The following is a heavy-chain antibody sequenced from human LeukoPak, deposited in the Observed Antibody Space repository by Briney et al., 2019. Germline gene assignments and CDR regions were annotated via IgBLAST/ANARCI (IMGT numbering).Heavy chain of an antibody. CDR2: IKSNTDGPTT. Sequence: GGSLRLSCAASGFTFSNSWMSWVRQAPGKGLEWVGRIKSNTDGPTTDYAAPVKGRFTISRDDSKNTLYLQMNSLKTEHKAVYYCTTNRQWRWAYWGQGTLVTASS. V-gene: IGHV3-15*01. CDR1: GFTFSNSW. J-gene: IGHJ4*02. CDR3: TTNRQWRWAY. D-gene: IGHD6-19*01.